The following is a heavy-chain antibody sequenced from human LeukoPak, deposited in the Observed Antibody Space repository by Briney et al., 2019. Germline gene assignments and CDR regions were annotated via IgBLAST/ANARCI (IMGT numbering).Heavy chain of an antibody. CDR3: AKSNGYGLIDI. D-gene: IGHD3-22*01. Sequence: SETLSLTCTVSGDSISNYYWSWIRQPPGKGLEWIGYFSSSGSTNYNPSLESRVTISVDTSKNQFSLKLNSVTAADTAVYYCAKSNGYGLIDIWGQGTMVTVSS. V-gene: IGHV4-59*12. CDR1: GDSISNYY. CDR2: FSSSGST. J-gene: IGHJ3*02.